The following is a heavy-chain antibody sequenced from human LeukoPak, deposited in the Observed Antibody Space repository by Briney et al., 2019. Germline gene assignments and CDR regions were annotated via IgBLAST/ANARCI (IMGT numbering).Heavy chain of an antibody. V-gene: IGHV3-11*01. CDR3: ARGPPSGPGY. J-gene: IGHJ4*02. D-gene: IGHD6-19*01. Sequence: PGGSLRLSCAASGFSFSDYYTRWIRQAPGEGLEWVSYFSSSGRTIYYADSVKGRFTISRDNAKNSLYLQMNSLRAEDTAVYYCARGPPSGPGYWGQGTLVTVSS. CDR2: FSSSGRTI. CDR1: GFSFSDYY.